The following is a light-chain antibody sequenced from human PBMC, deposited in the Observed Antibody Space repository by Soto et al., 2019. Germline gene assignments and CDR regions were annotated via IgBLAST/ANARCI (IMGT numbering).Light chain of an antibody. V-gene: IGLV1-47*01. CDR3: AAWDDSLRGVV. J-gene: IGLJ2*01. Sequence: QSVLTQPPSASGTPGQRVTISCSGTFSNLGSNFVFWYQQLPGAAPKLLISRNDQRPSGVPDRFAGSKSGTSASLAISGLRSEDEAEYHCAAWDDSLRGVVFGGGTKLTVL. CDR1: FSNLGSNF. CDR2: RND.